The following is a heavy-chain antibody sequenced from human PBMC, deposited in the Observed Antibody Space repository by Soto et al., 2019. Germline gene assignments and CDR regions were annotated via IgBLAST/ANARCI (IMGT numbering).Heavy chain of an antibody. CDR2: ISSSSSTI. Sequence: GGSLRLSCAASGFTFSRYSMNWGRQAPGKGLEWVSYISSSSSTIYYADSVKGRFTISRDNAKNSLYLQMNSLRDEDTAVYYCARGGQWSVRGQYSYYGMDVWGQGTTVTVSS. D-gene: IGHD3-10*01. CDR3: ARGGQWSVRGQYSYYGMDV. J-gene: IGHJ6*02. V-gene: IGHV3-48*02. CDR1: GFTFSRYS.